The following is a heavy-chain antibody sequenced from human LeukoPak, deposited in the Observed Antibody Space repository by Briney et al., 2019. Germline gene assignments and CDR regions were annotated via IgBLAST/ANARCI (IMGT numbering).Heavy chain of an antibody. CDR2: ISSSSSYI. Sequence: GGSLRLSCAASGFTFSSYGMNWDRQAPGKGLEWVSSISSSSSYIYYADSVKGRFTISRDNAKNSLYLQMNSLRAEDTAVYYCARDVITMVRGVIAYYYYMDVWGKGTTVTVSS. D-gene: IGHD3-10*01. CDR3: ARDVITMVRGVIAYYYYMDV. CDR1: GFTFSSYG. V-gene: IGHV3-21*01. J-gene: IGHJ6*03.